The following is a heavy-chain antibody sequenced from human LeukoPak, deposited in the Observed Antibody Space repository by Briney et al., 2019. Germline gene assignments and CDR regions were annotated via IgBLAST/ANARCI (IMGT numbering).Heavy chain of an antibody. V-gene: IGHV1-18*01. CDR1: GYTFTGYG. D-gene: IGHD6-13*01. CDR2: ISTYNGNT. Sequence: ASVKVSCKASGYTFTGYGISWVRQAPGQGLEWMGWISTYNGNTNYAQKLQGRVTMTTDTSTSTAYMELRSLRSDDTAVYYCARVPDSSSSYCYCDYWGQGTLVTVSS. J-gene: IGHJ4*02. CDR3: ARVPDSSSSYCYCDY.